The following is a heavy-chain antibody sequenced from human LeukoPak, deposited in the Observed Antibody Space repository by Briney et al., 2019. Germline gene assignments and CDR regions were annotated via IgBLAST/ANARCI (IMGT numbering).Heavy chain of an antibody. D-gene: IGHD3-22*01. V-gene: IGHV2-5*02. CDR3: VLWFAYYNDSSSRFKH. CDR2: FYWDGDR. CDR1: GFSLRTKGMG. J-gene: IGHJ1*01. Sequence: ESGPTLVKPTETLTLTCALSGFSLRTKGMGVGWIRQPPGMALEWLALFYWDGDRRYSPSLKSMLTITKGSSKNQVVLTMTNMDPVNSLRVYCVLWFAYYNDSSSRFKHWCCGTPIIVSS.